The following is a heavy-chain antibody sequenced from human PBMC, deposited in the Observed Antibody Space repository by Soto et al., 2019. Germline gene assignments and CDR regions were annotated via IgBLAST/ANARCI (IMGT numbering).Heavy chain of an antibody. CDR2: TFYDGSTK. CDR3: AKVLYYYDSSGPDVAFDI. CDR1: GFTFNNYA. J-gene: IGHJ3*02. V-gene: IGHV3-30-3*01. D-gene: IGHD3-22*01. Sequence: QAQLVESGGGVVQPGRSLRLSCSASGFTFNNYAMHWVRQAPGKGLEWVAVTFYDGSTKYYADSVKGRFTISRDNSEDTLYLQMNSLRADDTAVYYCAKVLYYYDSSGPDVAFDIWGQGTIVTVSS.